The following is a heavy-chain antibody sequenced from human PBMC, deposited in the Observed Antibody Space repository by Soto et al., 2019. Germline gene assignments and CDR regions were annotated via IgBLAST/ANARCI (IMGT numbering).Heavy chain of an antibody. CDR2: IQRGGPT. Sequence: EVHLVESGGGLVQPGGSLRLSCAAPGFTVSSKYMSWLRKAPGKGLAWVSLIQRGGPTYYADSVKGRFTISRDTSENTLHLQMDSLRAEDTAVYDCAREDVLCDGGRCDGVPVDVWGKGTTVTVSS. D-gene: IGHD2-15*01. J-gene: IGHJ6*04. V-gene: IGHV3-66*01. CDR3: AREDVLCDGGRCDGVPVDV. CDR1: GFTVSSKY.